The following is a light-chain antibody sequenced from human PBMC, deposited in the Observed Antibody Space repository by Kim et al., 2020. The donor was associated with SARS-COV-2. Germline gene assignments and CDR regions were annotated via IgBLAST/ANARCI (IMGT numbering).Light chain of an antibody. V-gene: IGLV4-69*01. J-gene: IGLJ2*01. CDR2: LNSDGSH. Sequence: VKPTCTLSSGHSSYAIEWHQQQPEKGPRYLMKLNSDGSHSKGDGIPDRFSGSSSGAERYLTISSLQSEDEADYYCQTWGTGIHVVFGGGTKLTVL. CDR1: SGHSSYA. CDR3: QTWGTGIHVV.